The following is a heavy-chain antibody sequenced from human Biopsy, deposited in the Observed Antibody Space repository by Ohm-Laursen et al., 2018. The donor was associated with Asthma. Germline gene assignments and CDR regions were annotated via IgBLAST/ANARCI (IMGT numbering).Heavy chain of an antibody. CDR3: ARAVDYSHYYGIDV. V-gene: IGHV1-18*01. CDR2: FSVYNGNT. Sequence: SVNVSCKTSGYTFNSAGITWVRQVPGQGLEWMGWFSVYNGNTKVAQKLQDRVTMITDTSTSTAYMELGSLRSDDTAVYFCARAVDYSHYYGIDVWGQGTTVTVS. D-gene: IGHD3-10*01. J-gene: IGHJ6*02. CDR1: GYTFNSAG.